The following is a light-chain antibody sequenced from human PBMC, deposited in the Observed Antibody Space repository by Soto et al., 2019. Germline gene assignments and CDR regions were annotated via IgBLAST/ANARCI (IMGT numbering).Light chain of an antibody. CDR2: EVS. CDR3: SSYTSSSTRV. Sequence: QSVLTQPASVSGSPGQSITTSCTGTSSDVGGYNYVSWYQQHPGKAPKLMIYEVSNRPSGVSNRFSGSKSGNTASLTISGLQAEDEADYYCSSYTSSSTRVFGGRTKLTVL. V-gene: IGLV2-14*01. J-gene: IGLJ3*02. CDR1: SSDVGGYNY.